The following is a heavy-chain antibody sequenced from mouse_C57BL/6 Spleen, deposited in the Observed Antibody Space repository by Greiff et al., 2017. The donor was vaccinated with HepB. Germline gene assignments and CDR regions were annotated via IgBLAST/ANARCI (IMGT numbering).Heavy chain of an antibody. J-gene: IGHJ2*01. CDR1: GYTFTSYW. Sequence: QVQLQQPGAELVMPGASVKLSCKATGYTFTSYWMHWVKQRPGQGLEWIGEIDPSDSYTNYNQKFKGKSTLTVDKSSSTAYMQLSSLTSEDSAVYYCARGNWDEGDYWGQGTTLTVSS. CDR3: ARGNWDEGDY. V-gene: IGHV1-69*01. CDR2: IDPSDSYT. D-gene: IGHD4-1*01.